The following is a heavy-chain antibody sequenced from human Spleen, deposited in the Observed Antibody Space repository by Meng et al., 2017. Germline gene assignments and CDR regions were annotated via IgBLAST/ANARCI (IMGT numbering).Heavy chain of an antibody. Sequence: SETLSLTCTVSGYSISSGYYWGWVRQPPGKGLEWIGTIYHSGSTNYNPSLKSRVTISLDTSKNQFSLKLSSVTAADTAVYYCAKYILAYCGGDCYSKSPGPGYFQHWGQGTLVTVSS. CDR2: IYHSGST. V-gene: IGHV4-38-2*02. D-gene: IGHD2-21*02. CDR3: AKYILAYCGGDCYSKSPGPGYFQH. CDR1: GYSISSGYY. J-gene: IGHJ1*01.